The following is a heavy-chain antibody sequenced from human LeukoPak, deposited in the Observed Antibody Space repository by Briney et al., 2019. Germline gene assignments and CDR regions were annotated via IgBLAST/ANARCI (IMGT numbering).Heavy chain of an antibody. CDR3: ARDLGSVAGIIDY. J-gene: IGHJ4*02. CDR2: ISSNGGST. D-gene: IGHD6-19*01. V-gene: IGHV3-23*01. Sequence: GGALRLSCAVSGFTFSSYAMSWVRQAPGKGLEWVLAISSNGGSTYYADSVKGRFTISRDNSKNTLYLQMNSLRDEDTAVYYCARDLGSVAGIIDYWGQGTLVTVSS. CDR1: GFTFSSYA.